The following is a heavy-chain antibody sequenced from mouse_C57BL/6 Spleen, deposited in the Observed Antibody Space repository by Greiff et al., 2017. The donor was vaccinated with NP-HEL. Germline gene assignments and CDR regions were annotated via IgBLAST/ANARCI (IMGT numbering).Heavy chain of an antibody. CDR1: GFTFSDYY. Sequence: EVKVVESEGGLVQPGSSMKLSCTASGFTFSDYYMAWVRQVPEKGLEWVANINYDGSSTYYLDSLKSRFIISRDNAKNILYLQMSSLKSEDTATYYCARAGDSNPYYFDYWGQGTTLTVSS. V-gene: IGHV5-16*01. CDR2: INYDGSST. CDR3: ARAGDSNPYYFDY. J-gene: IGHJ2*01. D-gene: IGHD2-5*01.